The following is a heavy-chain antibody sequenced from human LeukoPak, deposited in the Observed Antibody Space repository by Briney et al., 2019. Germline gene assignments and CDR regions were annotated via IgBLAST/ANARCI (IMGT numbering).Heavy chain of an antibody. Sequence: ASVKVSCKASGHTFSNYYMHWVRQAPGQGLEWMGIINPSGGSTSYAQKFQGRVTMTRDTATRTVYMELSSLRSEDTAVYYCARAVYSYGYLRAFDIWGQGTMVTVSS. J-gene: IGHJ3*02. CDR2: INPSGGST. CDR1: GHTFSNYY. D-gene: IGHD5-18*01. V-gene: IGHV1-46*01. CDR3: ARAVYSYGYLRAFDI.